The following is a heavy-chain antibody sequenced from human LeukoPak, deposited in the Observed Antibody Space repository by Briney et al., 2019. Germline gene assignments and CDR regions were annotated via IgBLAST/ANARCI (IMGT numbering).Heavy chain of an antibody. V-gene: IGHV3-21*05. Sequence: GGSLRLSCAASGFTFSSYEMNWVRQAPGKGLEWVSYISSSSSYIYYADSVKGRFTISRDNAKNSLYLQMNSLRAEDTAVYYCARVSPFWFDPWGQGTLVTVSS. J-gene: IGHJ5*02. CDR1: GFTFSSYE. CDR2: ISSSSSYI. CDR3: ARVSPFWFDP.